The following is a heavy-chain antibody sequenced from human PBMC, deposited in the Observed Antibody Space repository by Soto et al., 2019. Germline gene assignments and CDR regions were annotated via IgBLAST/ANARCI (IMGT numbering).Heavy chain of an antibody. CDR3: AVSTVTTQYYYYYYGMDF. J-gene: IGHJ6*02. D-gene: IGHD4-17*01. V-gene: IGHV1-69*13. CDR1: GGTFSSYA. CDR2: IIPIFGTA. Sequence: SVKVSCKASGGTFSSYAISWVRQAPGQGLEWMGGIIPIFGTANYAQKFQGRVTITADESTSTAYMELSSLRSEDTAVYYCAVSTVTTQYYYYYYGMDFWGQGTTVTVSS.